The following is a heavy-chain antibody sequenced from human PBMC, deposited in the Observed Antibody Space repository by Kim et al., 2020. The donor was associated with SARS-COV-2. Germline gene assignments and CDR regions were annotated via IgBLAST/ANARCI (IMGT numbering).Heavy chain of an antibody. CDR2: IYPGDSDT. D-gene: IGHD4-17*01. J-gene: IGHJ6*02. Sequence: GESLKISCKGSGYSFTSYWIGWVRQMPGKSLEWMGIIYPGDSDTRYSPSFQGQVTISADKSISTAYLQWSSLKASDTAMYYCASGYGDPTGYYYYGMDVWGQGTTVIVSS. CDR1: GYSFTSYW. CDR3: ASGYGDPTGYYYYGMDV. V-gene: IGHV5-51*01.